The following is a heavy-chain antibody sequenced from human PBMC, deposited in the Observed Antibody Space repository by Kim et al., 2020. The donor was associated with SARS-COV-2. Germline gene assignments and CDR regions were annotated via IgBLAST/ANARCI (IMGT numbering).Heavy chain of an antibody. V-gene: IGHV1-24*01. Sequence: AQKFQGRVTMTEDTSTDTAYMELSSLRSEDTAVYYCATDDLAAAGSNFDYWGQGTLVTVSS. J-gene: IGHJ4*02. CDR3: ATDDLAAAGSNFDY. D-gene: IGHD6-13*01.